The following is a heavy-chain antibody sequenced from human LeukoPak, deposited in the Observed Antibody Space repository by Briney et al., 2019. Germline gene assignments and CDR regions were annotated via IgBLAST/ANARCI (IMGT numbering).Heavy chain of an antibody. CDR2: INPSGGST. Sequence: ASVKVSCKASGYTFTSYYMHWVRQAPGQGLEWMGIINPSGGSTSYAQKFQGRVTMTRDMSTSTVYMELSSLRSDDTAVYYCARGRNYYDSSGTFDIWGQGTMVTVSS. D-gene: IGHD3-22*01. V-gene: IGHV1-46*01. CDR3: ARGRNYYDSSGTFDI. CDR1: GYTFTSYY. J-gene: IGHJ3*02.